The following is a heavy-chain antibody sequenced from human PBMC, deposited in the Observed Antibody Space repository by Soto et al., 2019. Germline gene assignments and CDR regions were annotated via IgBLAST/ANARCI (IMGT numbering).Heavy chain of an antibody. CDR1: GGTFSSYA. Sequence: QVQLVQSGAEVKKPGSSVKVSCKASGGTFSSYAISWVRQAPGQGLEWMGGVLSIYGSTNYAQKFQGRLTTAADAAASTAYMELSRLTSEDTAVYYCAAVHGYYTRGSYFDNRCQGTLVTVSS. J-gene: IGHJ4*02. CDR2: VLSIYGST. D-gene: IGHD3-3*01. CDR3: AAVHGYYTRGSYFDN. V-gene: IGHV1-69*01.